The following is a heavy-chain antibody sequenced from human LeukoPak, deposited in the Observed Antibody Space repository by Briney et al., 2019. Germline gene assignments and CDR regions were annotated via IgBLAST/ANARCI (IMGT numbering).Heavy chain of an antibody. V-gene: IGHV3-64D*06. D-gene: IGHD2/OR15-2a*01. Sequence: GGSLRLSCAASGFTFSSYSMYWVRQAPGKGPEYVSTISGSGNGGSIYYADSVKGRFTISRDDSKSIVYLQMNGLRSEDTAVYYCVKDFGRVRGTPDSWGQGTLVTVSS. CDR2: ISGSGNGGSI. CDR1: GFTFSSYS. J-gene: IGHJ4*02. CDR3: VKDFGRVRGTPDS.